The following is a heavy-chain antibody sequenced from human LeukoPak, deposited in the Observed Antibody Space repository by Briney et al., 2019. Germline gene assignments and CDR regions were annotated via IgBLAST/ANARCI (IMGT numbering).Heavy chain of an antibody. V-gene: IGHV3-7*05. D-gene: IGHD2-15*01. Sequence: GGTLRLSCAAPGFTFRRDWMGWVRQAPGKGLGWVANISQDGSEKGYVDCVKGRFTISRDNAKSSLYLQMNSLRLEDTDVYYCARLGYPAGMDVWGQGTTVTVSS. CDR1: GFTFRRDW. CDR3: ARLGYPAGMDV. J-gene: IGHJ6*02. CDR2: ISQDGSEK.